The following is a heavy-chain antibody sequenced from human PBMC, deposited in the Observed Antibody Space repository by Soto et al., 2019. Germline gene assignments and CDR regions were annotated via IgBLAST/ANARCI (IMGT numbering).Heavy chain of an antibody. D-gene: IGHD6-6*01. V-gene: IGHV4-34*01. CDR2: IDHSGST. J-gene: IGHJ4*02. Sequence: SETLSLTCAVYGGSFSGYYWSWIRQPPGKGLEWIGEIDHSGSTNYNPSLKSRVTISVDTSKNQFSLKLSSVTAADTAVYYCARGGSIAARRDFDYWGQGTLVTVSS. CDR3: ARGGSIAARRDFDY. CDR1: GGSFSGYY.